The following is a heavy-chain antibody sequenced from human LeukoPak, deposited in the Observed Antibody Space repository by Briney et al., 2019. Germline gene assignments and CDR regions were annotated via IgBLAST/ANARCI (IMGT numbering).Heavy chain of an antibody. Sequence: GGSLRLSCAASGFTFYDYAMHWVRHAPGKGLEWVSGISWNSGSIGYADSVKGRFTISRDNAKNSLYLQMNSLRAEDTALYYCAKDPRYDFWSGYYDYWGQGTLVTVSS. D-gene: IGHD3-3*01. CDR3: AKDPRYDFWSGYYDY. V-gene: IGHV3-9*01. J-gene: IGHJ4*02. CDR1: GFTFYDYA. CDR2: ISWNSGSI.